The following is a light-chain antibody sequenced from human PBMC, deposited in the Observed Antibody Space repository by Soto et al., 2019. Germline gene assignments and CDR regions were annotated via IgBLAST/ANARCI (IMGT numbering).Light chain of an antibody. CDR1: QTISSW. V-gene: IGKV1-5*03. CDR3: QQYESYSRT. CDR2: KAS. Sequence: DIQMTQSPSTLSGSVGDRVTITCRASQTISSWLAWYQQKPGKAPKLLIYKASTLKSGVPSRFSGSGSGTEFTLTISRLQPDDFATYYCQQYESYSRTFGQGTKVDI. J-gene: IGKJ1*01.